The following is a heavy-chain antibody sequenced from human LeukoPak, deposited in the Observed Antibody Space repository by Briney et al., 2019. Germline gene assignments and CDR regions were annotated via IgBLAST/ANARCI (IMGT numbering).Heavy chain of an antibody. V-gene: IGHV4-59*01. D-gene: IGHD3-22*01. CDR3: ARTGTYYYDSSGYKDYFDY. Sequence: SETLSLTCTVSGGSISSYYWSWLRQPPGKGLEGFGYIFYSGSTNYNPSLKSRVTISVDTSKNQFSLKLSSVTAADTAVYYCARTGTYYYDSSGYKDYFDYWGQGTLVTVSS. CDR2: IFYSGST. CDR1: GGSISSYY. J-gene: IGHJ4*02.